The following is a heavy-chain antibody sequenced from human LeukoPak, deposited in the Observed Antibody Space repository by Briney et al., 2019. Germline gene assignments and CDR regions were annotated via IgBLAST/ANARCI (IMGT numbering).Heavy chain of an antibody. CDR1: GFSISSYW. D-gene: IGHD1-7*01. Sequence: GGSLRLSCEASGFSISSYWMHWVRQAPGEGPIWVSLIRSDGTSTSYADSVEGRFTISRDNAKNTVYLQMNSLRAEDTAVYYCARDLGSGTPLDCRGQGTLVTVSS. J-gene: IGHJ4*02. CDR2: IRSDGTST. CDR3: ARDLGSGTPLDC. V-gene: IGHV3-74*01.